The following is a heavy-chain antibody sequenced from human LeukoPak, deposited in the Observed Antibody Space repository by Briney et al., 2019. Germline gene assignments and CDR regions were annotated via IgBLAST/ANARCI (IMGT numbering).Heavy chain of an antibody. CDR1: GFTFSSYG. V-gene: IGHV3-30*02. CDR2: IRYDGSNK. Sequence: GGSLRLSCAASGFTFSSYGMHWVRQAPGKGLEWVAFIRYDGSNKYYADSVKGRFTISRDNSKNTLYLQMNSLRAEDTAVYYCARASGSYPIPPFDYWGQGTLVAVSS. J-gene: IGHJ4*02. D-gene: IGHD1-26*01. CDR3: ARASGSYPIPPFDY.